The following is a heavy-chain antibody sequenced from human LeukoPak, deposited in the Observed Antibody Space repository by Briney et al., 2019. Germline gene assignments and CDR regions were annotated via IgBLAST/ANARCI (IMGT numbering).Heavy chain of an antibody. Sequence: TGGSLRLSCAASGFTFSNFWMNWVRQAPGKGLEWVANIKQDGSVKHYVDSVKGRFTISRDNAKNSLNLQMNSLRAEDTAVYYCVEVLGGNYWGQGTLVTVSS. D-gene: IGHD1-26*01. V-gene: IGHV3-7*05. CDR3: VEVLGGNY. J-gene: IGHJ4*02. CDR2: IKQDGSVK. CDR1: GFTFSNFW.